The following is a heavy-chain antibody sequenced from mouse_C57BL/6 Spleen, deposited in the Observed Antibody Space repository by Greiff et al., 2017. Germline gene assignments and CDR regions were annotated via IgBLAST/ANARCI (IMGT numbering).Heavy chain of an antibody. D-gene: IGHD1-1*01. Sequence: VQLQQSGAELVKPGASVKISCKASGYAFSSYWMNWVKQRPGKGLEWIGQLYPGDGDTNYNGKFKGKATLTADKSSSTAYMQLSSLTSEDSAVYFCARRRNYGSSYWYFDVWGTGTTVTVSS. CDR2: LYPGDGDT. CDR3: ARRRNYGSSYWYFDV. V-gene: IGHV1-80*01. CDR1: GYAFSSYW. J-gene: IGHJ1*03.